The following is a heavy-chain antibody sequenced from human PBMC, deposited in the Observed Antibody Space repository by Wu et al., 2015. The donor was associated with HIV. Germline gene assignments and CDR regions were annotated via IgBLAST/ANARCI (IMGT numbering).Heavy chain of an antibody. V-gene: IGHV1-18*01. CDR1: GYTFTGYG. D-gene: IGHD6-19*01. CDR2: ISAYNGNT. Sequence: QVQLVQSGTEVKKPGASVKVSCKASGYTFTGYGFSWVRQAPGQGLEWMGWISAYNGNTNYAQKLQDRVTMTRDTSTSTAYMELRSLKSDDTAVYYCVRDQQWPPEYYHYYGMDVWGQGTTITVSS. CDR3: VRDQQWPPEYYHYYGMDV. J-gene: IGHJ6*02.